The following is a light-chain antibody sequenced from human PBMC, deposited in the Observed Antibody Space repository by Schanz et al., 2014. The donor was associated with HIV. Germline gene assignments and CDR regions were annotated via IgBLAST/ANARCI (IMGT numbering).Light chain of an antibody. V-gene: IGLV2-14*03. CDR1: SRDVGGHNY. CDR2: DVN. J-gene: IGLJ2*01. Sequence: QSALTQPASVSGSPGQSITIYCSGTSRDVGGHNYVSWYQQYPGKVPKLIIYDVNNRPSGISDRFSASKSGNTASLTISGLQAEDEADYYCCSFTSSNTLLFGGGTKLIVL. CDR3: CSFTSSNTLL.